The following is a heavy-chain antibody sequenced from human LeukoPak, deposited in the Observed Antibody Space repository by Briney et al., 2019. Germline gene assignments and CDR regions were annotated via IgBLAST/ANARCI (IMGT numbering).Heavy chain of an antibody. J-gene: IGHJ5*02. D-gene: IGHD2-8*01. V-gene: IGHV4-34*01. CDR1: GGSFSGYY. CDR2: INHSGST. Sequence: SETLSLTCAVYGGSFSGYYWSWIRQPPGKRLEWIGEINHSGSTNYNPSLKSRVTISVDTSKNQFSLKLSSVTAADTAVYYCARGPLVIVLMVYAKGNWFDPWGQGTLVTVSS. CDR3: ARGPLVIVLMVYAKGNWFDP.